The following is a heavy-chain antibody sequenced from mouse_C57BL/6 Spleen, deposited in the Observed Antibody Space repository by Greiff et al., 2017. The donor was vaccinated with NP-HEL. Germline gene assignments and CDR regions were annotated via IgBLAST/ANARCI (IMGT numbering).Heavy chain of an antibody. Sequence: EVQLQQSGPELVKPGASVKISCKASGYTFTDYYMNWVKQSHGKSLEWIGDINPNNGGTSYNQKFKGKATLTVDKSSSTAYMELRSLTSEDSAVYYCARGEGYSNFAYWGQGTLVTVSA. CDR1: GYTFTDYY. V-gene: IGHV1-26*01. CDR2: INPNNGGT. D-gene: IGHD2-5*01. J-gene: IGHJ3*01. CDR3: ARGEGYSNFAY.